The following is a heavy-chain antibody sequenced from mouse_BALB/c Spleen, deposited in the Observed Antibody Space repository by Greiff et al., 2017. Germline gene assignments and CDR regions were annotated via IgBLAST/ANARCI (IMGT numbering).Heavy chain of an antibody. V-gene: IGHV5-12-1*01. CDR3: ARQGRLAWFAY. CDR1: GFAFSSYD. Sequence: EVKLMESGGGLVKPGGSLKLSCAASGFAFSSYDMSWVRQTPEKRLEWVAYISSGGGSTYYPDTVKGRFTISRDNAKNTLYLQMSSLKSEDTAMYYCARQGRLAWFAYWGQGTLVTVSA. CDR2: ISSGGGST. J-gene: IGHJ3*01. D-gene: IGHD1-1*01.